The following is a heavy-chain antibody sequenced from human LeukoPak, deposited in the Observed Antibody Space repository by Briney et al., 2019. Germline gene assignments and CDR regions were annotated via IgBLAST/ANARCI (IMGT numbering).Heavy chain of an antibody. CDR2: IKQDGSEK. J-gene: IGHJ6*03. Sequence: GGSLRLSCAASGLTFSSYWMSWVRQAPGKGLEWVANIKQDGSEKYYVDSVKGRFTISRDNAKNSLYLQMNSLRAEDTAVYYCARDSHSSSWYYYYYYMDVWGKGTTVTVSS. CDR1: GLTFSSYW. CDR3: ARDSHSSSWYYYYYYMDV. D-gene: IGHD6-13*01. V-gene: IGHV3-7*01.